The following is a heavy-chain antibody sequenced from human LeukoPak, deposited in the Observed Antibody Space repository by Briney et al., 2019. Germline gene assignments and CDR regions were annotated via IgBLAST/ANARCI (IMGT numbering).Heavy chain of an antibody. CDR1: GISISNGYY. CDR3: ASRVVPAAFGL. J-gene: IGHJ4*02. Sequence: SETLSLTCTLSGISISNGYYWGWIRQPPGKGLEWIGSIHYSGGTYYNPSLRSRVAISVDTPKNQFSLRLTSVTAADTAVYYCASRVVPAAFGLWGQGTLVTVSS. V-gene: IGHV4-38-2*02. D-gene: IGHD2-2*01. CDR2: IHYSGGT.